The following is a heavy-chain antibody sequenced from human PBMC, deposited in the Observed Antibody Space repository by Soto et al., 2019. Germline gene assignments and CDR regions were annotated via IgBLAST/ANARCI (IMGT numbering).Heavy chain of an antibody. J-gene: IGHJ4*02. Sequence: QVQLMQSGAEVKKPGASVKVSCKASGDTFTDYYIHWVRQAPGQGLEWMGTVNPSGGHTTYAQHFLGRVTMTRDTSTITLYMELTSLTSDDTAIYYCARGGHVVVVTAALDYWGPGTLVTVSS. D-gene: IGHD2-21*02. CDR1: GDTFTDYY. V-gene: IGHV1-46*01. CDR3: ARGGHVVVVTAALDY. CDR2: VNPSGGHT.